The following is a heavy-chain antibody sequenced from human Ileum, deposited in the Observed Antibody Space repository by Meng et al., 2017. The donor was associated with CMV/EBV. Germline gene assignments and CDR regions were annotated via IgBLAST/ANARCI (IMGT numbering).Heavy chain of an antibody. CDR3: ASVGNDTSTFDFDY. V-gene: IGHV4-31*03. D-gene: IGHD3-3*01. CDR2: IYHNGNT. J-gene: IGHJ4*03. CDR1: GCSISNAGFY. Sequence: QVQLQESGPGLMKPSQTLSLTCPVSGCSISNAGFYWGWIRQQPGKGLEWIGYIYHNGNTYYIPSLTNRLSLSVDTSVYQFSLSFFSFTATDTSVYYFASVGNDTSTFDFDYSGDAYLVTVSS.